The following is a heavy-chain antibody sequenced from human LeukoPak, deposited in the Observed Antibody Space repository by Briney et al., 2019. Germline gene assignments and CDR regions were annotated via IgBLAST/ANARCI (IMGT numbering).Heavy chain of an antibody. Sequence: SETLSLTCAVYGGSFSGYYWSWIRQPPGKGLEWIGEINHSGSTNYNPSLKSRVTISVDTSKNQFSLKLSSVTAEDTAVYYCARSRDDYGDYEGYYFDYWGQGTLVTVSS. J-gene: IGHJ4*02. CDR1: GGSFSGYY. D-gene: IGHD4-17*01. V-gene: IGHV4-34*01. CDR2: INHSGST. CDR3: ARSRDDYGDYEGYYFDY.